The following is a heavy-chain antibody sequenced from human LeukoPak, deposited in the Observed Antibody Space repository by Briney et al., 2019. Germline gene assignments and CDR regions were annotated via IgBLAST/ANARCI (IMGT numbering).Heavy chain of an antibody. CDR2: IYSGGST. CDR3: AKDNRRHYTSGPNPDSLH. CDR1: GFTVSSNY. Sequence: GGSLRLSCAASGFTVSSNYMSWVRQAPGKGLEWVSVIYSGGSTYYADSVKGRFTISRDNSKNTLYLQMNSLRAEDTAVYYCAKDNRRHYTSGPNPDSLHWGQGALVTVSS. D-gene: IGHD6-19*01. J-gene: IGHJ4*02. V-gene: IGHV3-53*01.